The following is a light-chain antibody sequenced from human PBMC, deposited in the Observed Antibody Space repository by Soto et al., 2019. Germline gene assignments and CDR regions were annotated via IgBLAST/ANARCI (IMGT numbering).Light chain of an antibody. CDR1: QTISSW. CDR2: NSS. V-gene: IGKV1-5*03. Sequence: DIQMTHSPSTLSGSVVDRVTITFLAIQTISSWLSFYHQKPGKAPNLLIYNSSTLKSGVPSRFSGSGSGTEFTLTISSLQPDDFATYYCQHYNSYSEAFGQGTKVDIK. J-gene: IGKJ1*01. CDR3: QHYNSYSEA.